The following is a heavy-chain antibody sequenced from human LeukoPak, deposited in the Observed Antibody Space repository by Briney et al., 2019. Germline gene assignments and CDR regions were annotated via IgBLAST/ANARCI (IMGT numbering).Heavy chain of an antibody. CDR2: LGHEGTNK. J-gene: IGHJ4*02. Sequence: PGGSLRLACAASGFSLSSFGTHWVRQAPGKGLAWVAFLGHEGTNKYYADSVKGRFTISRDDSKNTLFLQMNSLRPEDTAVYYCAKDGHWTFDYWGQGTLVTVSS. CDR1: GFSLSSFG. V-gene: IGHV3-30*02. D-gene: IGHD1-1*01. CDR3: AKDGHWTFDY.